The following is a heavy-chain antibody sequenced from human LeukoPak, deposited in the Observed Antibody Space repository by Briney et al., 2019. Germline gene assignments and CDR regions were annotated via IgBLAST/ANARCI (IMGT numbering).Heavy chain of an antibody. V-gene: IGHV4-34*01. CDR1: GGSFSGYY. J-gene: IGHJ4*02. CDR3: ARRGYSYGKFDY. CDR2: INHSGST. Sequence: SETLSLTCAVYGGSFSGYYWSWIRQPPGKGLEWIGEINHSGSTNYNPSLKSRVTISVDTSKNQFSLKLSSVTAADTAVYYCARRGYSYGKFDYWGQGTLVTVSP. D-gene: IGHD5-18*01.